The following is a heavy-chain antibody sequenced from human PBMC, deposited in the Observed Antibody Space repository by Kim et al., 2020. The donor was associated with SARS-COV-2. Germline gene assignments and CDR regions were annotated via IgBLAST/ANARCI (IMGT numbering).Heavy chain of an antibody. Sequence: SETLSLTCSVSGVSMSSRTYYWGWIRQPPGKGLEWIGSINYGGSTYYNPSLKSRVTISIDTSKNQFSLTLRSVTAADTAVYFCPRHLVPVRGAFMDVWGQGTTLTVSS. CDR3: PRHLVPVRGAFMDV. CDR2: INYGGST. CDR1: GVSMSSRTYY. V-gene: IGHV4-39*01. J-gene: IGHJ6*02. D-gene: IGHD3-10*01.